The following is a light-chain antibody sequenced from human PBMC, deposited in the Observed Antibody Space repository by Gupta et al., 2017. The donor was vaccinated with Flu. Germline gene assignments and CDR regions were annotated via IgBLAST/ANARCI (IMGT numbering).Light chain of an antibody. V-gene: IGKV1-33*01. CDR2: DVS. Sequence: PLSLSASVGDRVTITCQASQDINKYLNWYQQKKGKAPKLLIYDVSKLEGGVPSRFSGSGSGTHFTLTITSLQPEDIAMYYCQHEDNLPCTFGQGTKMEIK. CDR3: QHEDNLPCT. CDR1: QDINKY. J-gene: IGKJ2*02.